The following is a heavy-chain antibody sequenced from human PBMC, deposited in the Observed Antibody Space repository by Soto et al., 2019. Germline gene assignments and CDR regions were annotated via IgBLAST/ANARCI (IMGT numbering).Heavy chain of an antibody. J-gene: IGHJ5*02. Sequence: ASVKVSCKASGYTFTSYGISWVRQAPGQGLEWVGWISAYNGNTNYAQKLQGRVTMATDTSTSTAYMELRSLRSDDTAVYYCARVGAWWRRYFLGFDPWGQGTLVTVSS. D-gene: IGHD1-26*01. V-gene: IGHV1-18*04. CDR3: ARVGAWWRRYFLGFDP. CDR2: ISAYNGNT. CDR1: GYTFTSYG.